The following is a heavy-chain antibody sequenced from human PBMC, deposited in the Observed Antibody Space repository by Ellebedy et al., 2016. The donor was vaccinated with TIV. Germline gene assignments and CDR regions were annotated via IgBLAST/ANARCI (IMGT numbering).Heavy chain of an antibody. CDR2: INHSGST. V-gene: IGHV4-34*01. J-gene: IGHJ4*02. D-gene: IGHD4-23*01. Sequence: SETLSLTXAVYGGSFSGYYWSWIRQPPGKGLEWIGEINHSGSTNYNPSLKSRVTISVDTSKNQFSLKLSSVTAADTAVYYCARSGNVWWKPFDYWGQGTLVTVSS. CDR3: ARSGNVWWKPFDY. CDR1: GGSFSGYY.